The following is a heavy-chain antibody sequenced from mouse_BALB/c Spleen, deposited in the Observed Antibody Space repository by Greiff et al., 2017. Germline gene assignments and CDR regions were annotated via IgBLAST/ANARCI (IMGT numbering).Heavy chain of an antibody. CDR3: ARARNSYYFDY. J-gene: IGHJ2*01. CDR1: GFTFSSYA. D-gene: IGHD2-1*01. Sequence: EVMLVESGGGLVKPGGSLKLSCAASGFTFSSYAMSWVRQTPEKRLEWVASISSGGSTYYPDSVKGRFTISRDNARNILYLQMSSLRSEDTAMYYCARARNSYYFDYWGQGTTLTVSS. CDR2: ISSGGST. V-gene: IGHV5-6-5*01.